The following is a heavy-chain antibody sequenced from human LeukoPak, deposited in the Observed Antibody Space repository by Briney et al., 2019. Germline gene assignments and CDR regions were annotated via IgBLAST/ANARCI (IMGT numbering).Heavy chain of an antibody. D-gene: IGHD3-22*01. Sequence: SETLSLTCTVSGYSISSGYYWGWIRQPAGKGLEWIGRIYTSGSTNYNPSLKSRVTISVDTSKNQFSLKLSSVTAADTAVYYCAREPPRRNYYDSSGYYDYWGQGTLVTVSS. CDR1: GYSISSGYY. J-gene: IGHJ4*02. CDR2: IYTSGST. CDR3: AREPPRRNYYDSSGYYDY. V-gene: IGHV4-61*02.